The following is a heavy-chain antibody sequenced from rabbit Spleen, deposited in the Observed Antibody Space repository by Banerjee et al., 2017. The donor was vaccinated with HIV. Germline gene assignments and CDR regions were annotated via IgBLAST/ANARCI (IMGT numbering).Heavy chain of an antibody. CDR2: IYAGSSSST. CDR3: ARDAGTSFSTYGMDL. CDR1: GFSFSSGYD. D-gene: IGHD8-1*01. V-gene: IGHV1S40*01. Sequence: QSLEESGGDLVKPGASLTLTCTASGFSFSSGYDMCWVRQAPGKGLEWIACIYAGSSSSTYSATWAKGRFTLSKTSSTTVTLQMTSLTAADTATYFCARDAGTSFSTYGMDLWGPGPSSPS. J-gene: IGHJ6*01.